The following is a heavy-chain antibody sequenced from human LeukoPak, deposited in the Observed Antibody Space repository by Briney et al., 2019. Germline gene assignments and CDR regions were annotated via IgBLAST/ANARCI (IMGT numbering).Heavy chain of an antibody. CDR2: IYYSGST. V-gene: IGHV4-59*01. Sequence: PSETLSLTCTVSGGSISSYYWSWIRQPPGKGLEWIGYIYYSGSTSYNPSLKSRVTISVDTSKNQFSLKLSSVTAADTAVYYCARGLTRFPSSSTSWGQGTLVTVSS. J-gene: IGHJ4*02. CDR3: ARGLTRFPSSSTS. CDR1: GGSISSYY. D-gene: IGHD2-2*01.